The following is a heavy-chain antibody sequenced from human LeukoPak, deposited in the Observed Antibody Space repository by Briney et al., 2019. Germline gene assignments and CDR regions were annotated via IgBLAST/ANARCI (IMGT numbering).Heavy chain of an antibody. Sequence: ASVKVSCKPSGYIFTGYYIHWVRQAPGQGLEWMGCINPDSGSTKDAQKLQGRMTMTRDASTSTAYMELSRLRSDDTSVYYCARGRHYDSSGYYAAFYFDYWGQGTLVTVSS. CDR3: ARGRHYDSSGYYAAFYFDY. CDR1: GYIFTGYY. CDR2: INPDSGST. V-gene: IGHV1-2*02. D-gene: IGHD3-22*01. J-gene: IGHJ4*02.